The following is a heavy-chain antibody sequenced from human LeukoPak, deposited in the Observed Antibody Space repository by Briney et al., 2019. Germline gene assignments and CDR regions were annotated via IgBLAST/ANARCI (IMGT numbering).Heavy chain of an antibody. Sequence: SETLSLTCTVSGGSVTSYYWSWIRQPPGKGLEWVGYGDHLGEVVYNPSLQSRVTISIDASNSQFSLRLTSVTATDTAVYHCARLSDLYNGTYLLDSWSQGTLVIVPS. CDR1: GGSVTSYY. J-gene: IGHJ4*02. D-gene: IGHD1-26*01. CDR2: GDHLGEV. CDR3: ARLSDLYNGTYLLDS. V-gene: IGHV4-59*08.